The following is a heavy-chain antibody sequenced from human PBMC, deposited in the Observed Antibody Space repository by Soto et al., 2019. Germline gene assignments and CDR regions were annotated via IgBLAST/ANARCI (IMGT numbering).Heavy chain of an antibody. CDR2: ISSSSSTI. V-gene: IGHV3-48*01. CDR3: ARGSFNYDYGDNPNWFDP. CDR1: GFTFSSYS. J-gene: IGHJ5*02. Sequence: PGGSLRLSCAASGFTFSSYSMNWVRQAPGKGLEWVSYISSSSSTIYYADSVKGRFTISRDNAKNSLYLQMNSLRAEDTAVYYCARGSFNYDYGDNPNWFDPWGQGTLVTVSS. D-gene: IGHD4-17*01.